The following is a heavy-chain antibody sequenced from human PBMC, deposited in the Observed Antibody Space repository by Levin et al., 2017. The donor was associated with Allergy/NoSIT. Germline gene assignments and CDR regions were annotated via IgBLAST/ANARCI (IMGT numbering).Heavy chain of an antibody. Sequence: PGGSLRLSCAASGFTFSKYDMHWVRQAAGEGLEWVSGIGLGGDTYYVDSVKGRFTISRENAKNSLYLQMNSLRAGDTAVYYCARGGFMVRGIDLPDYWGQGTLVTVSS. CDR3: ARGGFMVRGIDLPDY. J-gene: IGHJ4*02. V-gene: IGHV3-13*04. CDR2: IGLGGDT. CDR1: GFTFSKYD. D-gene: IGHD3-10*01.